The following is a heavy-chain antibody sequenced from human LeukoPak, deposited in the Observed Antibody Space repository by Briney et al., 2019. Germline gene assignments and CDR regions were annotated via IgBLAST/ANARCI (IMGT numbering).Heavy chain of an antibody. D-gene: IGHD2-2*01. Sequence: PGGSLRLSREASGFTFSNYAIHWVRQAPGKGLEWVAVISYGGSEKYYADSVKGRFTISRDNSKRTVYLQMNSLRPEDTAVYYCARGDGEEVPETRLLGFWGQGTLVTVSS. CDR1: GFTFSNYA. V-gene: IGHV3-30*04. CDR2: ISYGGSEK. J-gene: IGHJ4*02. CDR3: ARGDGEEVPETRLLGF.